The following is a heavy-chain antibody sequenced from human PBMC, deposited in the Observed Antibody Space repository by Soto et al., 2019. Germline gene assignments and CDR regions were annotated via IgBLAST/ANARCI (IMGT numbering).Heavy chain of an antibody. D-gene: IGHD2-2*01. J-gene: IGHJ5*02. CDR3: AKDHCSSTSCYSISWFDP. CDR2: ISGSGGST. CDR1: GGTFRSYA. Sequence: PGGSLRLSCAASGGTFRSYAMSWVRQATGKGLEWVSAISGSGGSTYYADSVKGRFTISRDNSKNTLYLQMNSLRAEDTAVYYCAKDHCSSTSCYSISWFDPWSQGTLVTVSS. V-gene: IGHV3-23*01.